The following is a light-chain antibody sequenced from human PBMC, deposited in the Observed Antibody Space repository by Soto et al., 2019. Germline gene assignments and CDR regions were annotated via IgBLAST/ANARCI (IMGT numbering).Light chain of an antibody. J-gene: IGLJ2*01. Sequence: QSALTQPASVSGSPGQSTTISCTGTSSDVGGYNEVSWYQQRPGKAPKLMIYDVSNRPSGVSNRFSGSKSGNTASLTISGLQAEDEAYYYCSSHAAGSTLIFGGGTKVTVL. CDR1: SSDVGGYNE. V-gene: IGLV2-14*03. CDR2: DVS. CDR3: SSHAAGSTLI.